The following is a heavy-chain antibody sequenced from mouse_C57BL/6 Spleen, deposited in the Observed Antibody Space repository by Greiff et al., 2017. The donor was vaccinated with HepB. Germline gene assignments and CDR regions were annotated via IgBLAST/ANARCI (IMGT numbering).Heavy chain of an antibody. CDR3: ARNYGSSLWYFDD. CDR1: GYAFSSSW. J-gene: IGHJ1*03. CDR2: IYPGDGDT. Sequence: QVQLQQSGPELVKPGASVKISCKASGYAFSSSWMNWVKQRPGKGLEWIGRIYPGDGDTNYNGKFKGKATLTADKSSSTAYMQRSSLTSEDSAVYFCARNYGSSLWYFDDWGTGTTVTVSS. D-gene: IGHD1-1*01. V-gene: IGHV1-82*01.